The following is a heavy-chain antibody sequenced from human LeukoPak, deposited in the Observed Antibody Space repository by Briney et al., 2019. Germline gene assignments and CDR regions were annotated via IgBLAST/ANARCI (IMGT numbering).Heavy chain of an antibody. CDR1: GFTFSSYA. CDR2: ISYDGSNK. CDR3: AKSVSSSWYYFDS. V-gene: IGHV3-30-3*02. J-gene: IGHJ4*02. Sequence: GRSLRLSCAASGFTFSSYAMHWVRQAPGKGLEWVAVISYDGSNKYYADSVKGRFTISRDNSKNTLYLQMNSLRAEDTAVYYCAKSVSSSWYYFDSWGQGTLVTVSS. D-gene: IGHD6-13*01.